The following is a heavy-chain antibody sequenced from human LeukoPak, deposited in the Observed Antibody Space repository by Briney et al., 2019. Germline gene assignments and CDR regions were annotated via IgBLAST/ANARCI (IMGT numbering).Heavy chain of an antibody. V-gene: IGHV1-58*02. J-gene: IGHJ4*02. CDR3: AAGQYYYDSSGYSSGDY. D-gene: IGHD3-22*01. CDR2: IVVGSGST. CDR1: GFTFTSSA. Sequence: SVKVSCKASGFTFTSSAMQWVRQARGQRLEWVGWIVVGSGSTNYAQKFQERVTITRDMSTSTAYMELSSLRSEDTAVYYCAAGQYYYDSSGYSSGDYWGQGTLVTVSS.